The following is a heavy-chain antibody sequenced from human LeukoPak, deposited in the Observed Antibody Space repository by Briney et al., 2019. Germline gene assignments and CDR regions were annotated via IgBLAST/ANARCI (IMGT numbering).Heavy chain of an antibody. J-gene: IGHJ4*02. CDR3: AKDSSSSWYGALDY. CDR2: ISGSGGST. CDR1: GFTFSSYA. Sequence: PGGSLRLSCAASGFTFSSYAMSWVRRAPGKGLEWVSAISGSGGSTYYADSVKGRFTISRDNSKNTLYLQMNSLRAEDTAAYYCAKDSSSSWYGALDYRGQGTLVTVYS. D-gene: IGHD6-13*01. V-gene: IGHV3-23*01.